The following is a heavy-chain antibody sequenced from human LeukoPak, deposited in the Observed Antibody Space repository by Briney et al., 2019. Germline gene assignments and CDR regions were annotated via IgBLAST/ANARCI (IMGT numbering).Heavy chain of an antibody. J-gene: IGHJ5*02. Sequence: SETLSLTCSVSGGSISSYYWSWIRQPAGKGLEWIGRIYTSGSPNYNPSLKSRDTISVDHAKNLFSLKLRSVTAADTAVYCWARGGWLQRFDHGGQGPLVSVPS. CDR2: IYTSGSP. D-gene: IGHD5-24*01. V-gene: IGHV4-4*07. CDR3: ARGGWLQRFDH. CDR1: GGSISSYY.